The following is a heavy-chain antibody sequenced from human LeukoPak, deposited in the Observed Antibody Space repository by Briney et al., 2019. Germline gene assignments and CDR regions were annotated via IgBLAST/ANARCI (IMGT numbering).Heavy chain of an antibody. D-gene: IGHD3-10*01. V-gene: IGHV4-34*01. CDR3: ALYQGFGELFSD. Sequence: PSETLSLTCAVYGGSFSGYYWSWIRQPPGKGLEWIGEINHSGSTNYNPSLKSRVTISVDTSKNQFSLKLSSVTAADTAVYYCALYQGFGELFSDWGQGTLVTVSS. CDR1: GGSFSGYY. J-gene: IGHJ4*02. CDR2: INHSGST.